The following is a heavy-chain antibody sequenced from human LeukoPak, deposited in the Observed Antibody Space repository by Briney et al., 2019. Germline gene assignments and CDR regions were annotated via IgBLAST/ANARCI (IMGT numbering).Heavy chain of an antibody. Sequence: ASVKVSCKASGYTFTSYGISWVRQAPGQGLEWMGWISAYNGNTNYAQKLQGRVTMTTDTSTSTAYMELRSLRSDDTAVYYCASVRHRQWLAAGVLFDYWGQGTLVTVSS. CDR3: ASVRHRQWLAAGVLFDY. CDR2: ISAYNGNT. J-gene: IGHJ4*02. V-gene: IGHV1-18*01. D-gene: IGHD6-19*01. CDR1: GYTFTSYG.